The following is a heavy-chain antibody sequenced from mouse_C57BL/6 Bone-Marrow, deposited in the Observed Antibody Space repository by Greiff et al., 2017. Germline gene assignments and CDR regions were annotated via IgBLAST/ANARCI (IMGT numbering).Heavy chain of an antibody. CDR2: VYPYNGGT. CDR1: GFTFTDYY. Sequence: EVQLKESGPVLVKPGPSVKISCKASGFTFTDYYMHWVKQSHGKSLEWIGLVYPYNGGTSYNQKFKGKATLTVDTSSSTAYMELNSLTSEDSAVYYCARRTVVAPDWYFDVWGTGTTVTVSS. D-gene: IGHD1-1*01. J-gene: IGHJ1*03. V-gene: IGHV1-36*01. CDR3: ARRTVVAPDWYFDV.